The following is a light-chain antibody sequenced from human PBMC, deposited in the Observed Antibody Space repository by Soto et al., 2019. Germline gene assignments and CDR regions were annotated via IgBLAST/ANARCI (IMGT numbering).Light chain of an antibody. V-gene: IGLV1-44*01. CDR2: SNI. J-gene: IGLJ2*01. Sequence: QSVLTQPPSASGTPGQRVTISCSGSSSNIGRNTVNWYQQFPGTAPKLLIYSNIQRPSGVPARFSGSKSGTSASLVISGLQSEDEADYYCAAWDDSLNGYVVFGGVTKVTVL. CDR1: SSNIGRNT. CDR3: AAWDDSLNGYVV.